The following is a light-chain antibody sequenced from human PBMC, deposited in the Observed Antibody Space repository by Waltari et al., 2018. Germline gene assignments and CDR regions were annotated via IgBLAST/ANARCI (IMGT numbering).Light chain of an antibody. CDR1: TSNIGSNT. CDR2: SNH. CDR3: ATWDDSLNGWV. J-gene: IGLJ3*02. V-gene: IGLV1-44*01. Sequence: QSVLTQPPSASGTPGQRVTISCSGSTSNIGSNTVYWYQQVPGAAPNLLTYSNHRRPPGVPARFSGSKSATSASLAISGLQSEDESYFYCATWDDSLNGWVFGGGTKVTVL.